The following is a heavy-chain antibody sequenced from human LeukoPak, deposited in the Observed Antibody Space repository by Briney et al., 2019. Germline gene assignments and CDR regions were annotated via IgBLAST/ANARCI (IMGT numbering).Heavy chain of an antibody. Sequence: PSETLSLTCTVSGGSISSYYWSWIRQPAGKGLEWIGRIYTSGSTNYNPSLKSRVTISVDKSKNQFSLKLSSVTASDTAVYYCAREGDGDYGYYFDYWGQGTLVTVSS. D-gene: IGHD4-17*01. CDR3: AREGDGDYGYYFDY. J-gene: IGHJ4*02. CDR2: IYTSGST. V-gene: IGHV4-4*07. CDR1: GGSISSYY.